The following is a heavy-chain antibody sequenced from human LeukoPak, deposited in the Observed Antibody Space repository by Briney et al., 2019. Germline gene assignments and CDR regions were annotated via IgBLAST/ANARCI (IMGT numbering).Heavy chain of an antibody. CDR1: GFTFSNYW. V-gene: IGHV3-7*01. CDR3: AKGYIIAGRQWYLDL. J-gene: IGHJ2*01. CDR2: INHDGRET. D-gene: IGHD6-13*01. Sequence: GGSLRLSCAASGFTFSNYWMTWVRQAPGKGLEWVANINHDGRETYYADSVKGRFIISRDNAKDSLYLQMNSLRAEDAAVYYCAKGYIIAGRQWYLDLWGRGTLVGVSS.